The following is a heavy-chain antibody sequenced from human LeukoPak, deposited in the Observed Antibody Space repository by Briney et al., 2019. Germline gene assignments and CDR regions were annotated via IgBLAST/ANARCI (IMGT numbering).Heavy chain of an antibody. CDR2: IYTSGST. CDR1: GGSISNFY. CDR3: ARETTGAGTARPFDY. Sequence: SETLSLTCTVSGGSISNFYWSWIRQPAGKTLEWIGRIYTSGSTNCNPSLKSRVTMSVDTSKNQFSLKLSSVTAADTAVYFCARETTGAGTARPFDYWGQGTLVTVSS. V-gene: IGHV4-4*07. J-gene: IGHJ4*02. D-gene: IGHD6-13*01.